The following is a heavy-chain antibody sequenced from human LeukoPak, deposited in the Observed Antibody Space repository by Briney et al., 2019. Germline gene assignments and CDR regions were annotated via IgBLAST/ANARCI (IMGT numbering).Heavy chain of an antibody. CDR2: ITSSSSYV. CDR1: GFTFSRYS. D-gene: IGHD5-24*01. V-gene: IGHV3-21*01. CDR3: ARGGDGYTP. Sequence: GGSLRLSCAASGFTFSRYSMHWVRQAPGKGLEWVSSITSSSSYVYYADSLKGRFTISRDNAKNSLYLQMNSLRAEDTAMYYCARGGDGYTPWGQGTLVTVS. J-gene: IGHJ5*02.